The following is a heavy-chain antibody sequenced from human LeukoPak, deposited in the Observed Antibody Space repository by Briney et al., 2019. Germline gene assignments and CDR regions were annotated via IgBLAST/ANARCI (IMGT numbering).Heavy chain of an antibody. V-gene: IGHV1-3*01. J-gene: IGHJ4*02. CDR2: INAGNGNT. CDR3: ARDGQNYDSGKAAYFDY. CDR1: GYTFTSYA. D-gene: IGHD3-10*01. Sequence: ASVKVSCKASGYTFTSYAMHWVRQAPGQRLEWMGWINAGNGNTEYSQKFQDRATITRDTSASTAYMELSSLRSEDTAVYYCARDGQNYDSGKAAYFDYWGQGALVTVSS.